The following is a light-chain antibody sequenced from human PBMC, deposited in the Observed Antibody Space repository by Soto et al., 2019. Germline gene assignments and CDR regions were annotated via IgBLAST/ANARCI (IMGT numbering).Light chain of an antibody. J-gene: IGKJ5*01. CDR1: QSVSSK. CDR3: QQYNNWIT. V-gene: IGKV3-15*01. CDR2: GAS. Sequence: EIVMTQSPATLSVSPGERATLSCRASQSVSSKLAWYQQKPGQAPRLLIYGASTRATGIPARFSGSGSGTEFTLTISSLQSEDFAVYYCQQYNNWITFGPGTRLEIK.